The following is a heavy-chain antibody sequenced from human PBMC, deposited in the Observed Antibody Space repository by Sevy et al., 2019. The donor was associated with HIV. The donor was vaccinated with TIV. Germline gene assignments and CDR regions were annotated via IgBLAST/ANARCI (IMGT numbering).Heavy chain of an antibody. CDR3: ATGRDYGSGSYDY. CDR2: ILYEGINK. Sequence: GGSLRLSCAASGFSFDRYGMHRVRQAPSKGLEWVAVILYEGINKDYGDSVRGRFTISRDNSKNTLYLQMNSLRVDDTAVYYCATGRDYGSGSYDYWGPGTLVTVSS. J-gene: IGHJ4*02. CDR1: GFSFDRYG. D-gene: IGHD3-10*01. V-gene: IGHV3-33*01.